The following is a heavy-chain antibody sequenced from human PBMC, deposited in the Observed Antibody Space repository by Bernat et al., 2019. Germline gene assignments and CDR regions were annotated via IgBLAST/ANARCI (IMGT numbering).Heavy chain of an antibody. CDR2: ISSSSGII. D-gene: IGHD3-22*01. J-gene: IGHJ4*02. V-gene: IGHV3-48*02. Sequence: EVHLVESGGGLVQPGGSLRLSCAASGFTFSSYSMNWVRQAPGKGLEWVSYISSSSGIIYYADSVKSRFTISRDNAKNSLYLQMNSLRDEDTAVYYCARGYYDSSGVTYFDYWGQGTLVTVSS. CDR3: ARGYYDSSGVTYFDY. CDR1: GFTFSSYS.